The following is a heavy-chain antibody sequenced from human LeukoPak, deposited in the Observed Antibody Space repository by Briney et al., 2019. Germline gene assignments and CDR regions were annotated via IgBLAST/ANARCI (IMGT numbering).Heavy chain of an antibody. CDR2: ISYDGSNK. J-gene: IGHJ3*02. Sequence: PGRSLRLSSAASGFTFSSYGMHWVRQAPGKGLEWVAVISYDGSNKYCADSVKGRFTISRDNSKNTLYLQMNSLRAEDTAVYYCARDQGSYGQIFDAFDIWGQGTMVTVSS. D-gene: IGHD4-17*01. CDR1: GFTFSSYG. V-gene: IGHV3-30*03. CDR3: ARDQGSYGQIFDAFDI.